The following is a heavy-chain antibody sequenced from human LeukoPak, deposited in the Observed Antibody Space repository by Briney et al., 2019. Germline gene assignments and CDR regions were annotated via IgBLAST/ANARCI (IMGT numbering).Heavy chain of an antibody. Sequence: SVKVSCKASGGTFSSYAISWVRQAPGQGLEWMGRIIPIFGTANYAQKFQGRVTITTDESTSTAYMELSSLRSEDTAVYYCARETSGSPLPEYWGQGTLVTVSS. CDR2: IIPIFGTA. CDR3: ARETSGSPLPEY. D-gene: IGHD3-22*01. CDR1: GGTFSSYA. J-gene: IGHJ4*02. V-gene: IGHV1-69*05.